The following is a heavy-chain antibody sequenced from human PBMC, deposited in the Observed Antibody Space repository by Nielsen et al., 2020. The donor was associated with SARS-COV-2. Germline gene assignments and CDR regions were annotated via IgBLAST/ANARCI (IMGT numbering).Heavy chain of an antibody. Sequence: GGSLRLSCAASGFTFDDYAMHWVRQAPGKGLEWVSGISWNSGSIGYADSVKGRFTISRDNAKNSLYLQMNSLRGEDTAVYYCAKDKSPDGDYAVIFDYWGQGTLVTVSS. CDR2: ISWNSGSI. D-gene: IGHD4-17*01. V-gene: IGHV3-9*01. CDR1: GFTFDDYA. CDR3: AKDKSPDGDYAVIFDY. J-gene: IGHJ4*02.